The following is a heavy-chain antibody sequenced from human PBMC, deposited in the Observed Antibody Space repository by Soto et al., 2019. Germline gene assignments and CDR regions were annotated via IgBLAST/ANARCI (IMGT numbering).Heavy chain of an antibody. J-gene: IGHJ6*02. Sequence: GGSLRLSCVASGFTFSSYEMNWVRQAPGKGLEWVSYISSSGMTVYYADSVKGRFTISRDNAKNSLYLQMNNLRAEDTAVYYCARPQEIDNFWSLGYYYTVDVWGQGNTVTVSS. CDR3: ARPQEIDNFWSLGYYYTVDV. V-gene: IGHV3-48*03. CDR1: GFTFSSYE. CDR2: ISSSGMTV. D-gene: IGHD3-3*01.